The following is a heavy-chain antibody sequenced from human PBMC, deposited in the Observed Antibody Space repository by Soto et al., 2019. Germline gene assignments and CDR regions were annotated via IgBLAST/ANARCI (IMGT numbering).Heavy chain of an antibody. CDR2: IYYSGST. V-gene: IGHV4-30-4*01. D-gene: IGHD1-7*01. J-gene: IGHJ4*02. Sequence: TLSLTCTVSGGSISSGDYYWSWIRQPPGKGLEWIGYIYYSGSTYYNPSLKSRVTISVDTSKNQFSLKLSSVTAADTAVYYCARMITGTTALPDYWGQGTLVTVSS. CDR3: ARMITGTTALPDY. CDR1: GGSISSGDYY.